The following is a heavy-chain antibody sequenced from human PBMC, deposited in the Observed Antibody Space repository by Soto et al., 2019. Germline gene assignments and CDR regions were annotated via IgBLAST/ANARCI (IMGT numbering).Heavy chain of an antibody. CDR2: ISYDGSNK. V-gene: IGHV3-30*18. CDR3: AKDGRYDFWSGYSSYADY. D-gene: IGHD3-3*01. CDR1: GFTFSSYG. J-gene: IGHJ4*02. Sequence: QVQLVESGGGVVQPGRSLRLSCAASGFTFSSYGMHWVRQAPGKGLEWVAVISYDGSNKYYADSVKGRFTISIDNSKNTLYLQMNSLRAEYTAVYYCAKDGRYDFWSGYSSYADYWGQGTLVTVSS.